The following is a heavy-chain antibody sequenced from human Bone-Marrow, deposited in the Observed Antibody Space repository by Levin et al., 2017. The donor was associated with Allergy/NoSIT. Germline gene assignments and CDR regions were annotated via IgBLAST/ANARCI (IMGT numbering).Heavy chain of an antibody. CDR1: GFIFSSYG. Sequence: PGGSLRLSCAASGFIFSSYGLHWVRQAPGKGLEWVAVVSNDGKNQYYAESVKGRFTISRDNSENTLYLEMNSLRTDDTAVYYCAKDGDYFYGSGTYTYFYYMDVWGKGTTVTVSS. V-gene: IGHV3-30*18. CDR3: AKDGDYFYGSGTYTYFYYMDV. CDR2: VSNDGKNQ. D-gene: IGHD3-10*01. J-gene: IGHJ6*03.